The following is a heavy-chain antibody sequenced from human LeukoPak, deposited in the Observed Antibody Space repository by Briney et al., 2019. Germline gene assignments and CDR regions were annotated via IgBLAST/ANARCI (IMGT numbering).Heavy chain of an antibody. D-gene: IGHD6-19*01. CDR2: ISGSDGIT. CDR1: GFTFSNFA. Sequence: GGSLRLSCAASGFTFSNFAMNWVRQAPGKGLEWVSAISGSDGITYYADSVKGRFTTSRDNSKRMVYLQMNILRAEDTAVYYCAKGGGWLYYFDYWGQGTLVTVSS. V-gene: IGHV3-23*01. J-gene: IGHJ4*02. CDR3: AKGGGWLYYFDY.